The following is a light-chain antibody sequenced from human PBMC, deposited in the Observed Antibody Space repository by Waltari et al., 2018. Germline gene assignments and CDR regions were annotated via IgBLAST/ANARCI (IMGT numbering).Light chain of an antibody. Sequence: DIQMTQSPSSLSASLRDRVTITCRASQNIGSYLNWYQQKPGKAPKLLIYAASSLRSGVPSRISGSGSGTEFPLTITSLQPEDFATYYCQTYNSARGTFGQGTKVEIK. CDR2: AAS. J-gene: IGKJ1*01. V-gene: IGKV1-39*01. CDR3: QTYNSARGT. CDR1: QNIGSY.